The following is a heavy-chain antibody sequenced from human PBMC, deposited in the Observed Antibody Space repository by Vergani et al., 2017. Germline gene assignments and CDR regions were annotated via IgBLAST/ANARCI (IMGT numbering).Heavy chain of an antibody. Sequence: EVQLVESGGVVVQPGGSLRLSCAASGFTFDDYTMHWVRQGPGKGLEWVSLISWDGGSTYYADSVKGRFTISRDNSKNSLYLQMNSLRTEDTALYYCARLGDGYYYHGFDIWGQGTAVTVSS. D-gene: IGHD3-3*01. CDR2: ISWDGGST. V-gene: IGHV3-43*01. CDR1: GFTFDDYT. CDR3: ARLGDGYYYHGFDI. J-gene: IGHJ3*02.